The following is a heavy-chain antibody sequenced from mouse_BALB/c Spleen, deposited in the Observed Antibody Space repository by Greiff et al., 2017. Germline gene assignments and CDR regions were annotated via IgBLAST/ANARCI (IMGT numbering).Heavy chain of an antibody. V-gene: IGHV3-2*02. CDR2: ISYSGST. D-gene: IGHD2-10*01. J-gene: IGHJ2*01. CDR1: GYSITSDYA. CDR3: ARVPLPRRNFDY. Sequence: VQLKESGPGLVKPSQSLSLTCTVTGYSITSDYAWNWIRQFPGNKLEWMGYISYSGSTSYNPSLKSRISITRDTSKNQFFLQLNSVTTEDTATYYCARVPLPRRNFDYWGQGTTLTVSS.